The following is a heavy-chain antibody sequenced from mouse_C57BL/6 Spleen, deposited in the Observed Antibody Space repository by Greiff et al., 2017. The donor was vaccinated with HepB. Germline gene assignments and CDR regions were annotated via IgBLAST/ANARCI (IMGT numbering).Heavy chain of an antibody. CDR1: GYTFTNYW. J-gene: IGHJ1*03. V-gene: IGHV1-63*01. CDR3: ARNYGSSYSYFDV. D-gene: IGHD1-1*01. Sequence: VQLQQSGAELVRPGTSVKMSCKASGYTFTNYWIGWAKQRPGHGLEWIGDIYPGGGYTNYNEKFKGKATLTADKSSSTAYMQFSSLTSEDSAIYYCARNYGSSYSYFDVWGTVTTVTVSS. CDR2: IYPGGGYT.